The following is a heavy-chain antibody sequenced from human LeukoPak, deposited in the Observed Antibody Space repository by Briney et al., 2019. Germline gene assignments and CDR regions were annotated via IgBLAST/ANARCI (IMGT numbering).Heavy chain of an antibody. D-gene: IGHD3-9*01. CDR3: ARVGHILTGFYAYYFDS. V-gene: IGHV3-7*01. J-gene: IGHJ4*02. CDR2: IKQDGSVI. CDR1: GFTFSSYW. Sequence: PGGSLRLSCAASGFTFSSYWMSWVRQAPGKGLEWVANIKQDGSVIYYVDSVKGRFTISRDNAKNSLYLQMNSLRAEDTAVYHCARVGHILTGFYAYYFDSWGQGTLVTVSS.